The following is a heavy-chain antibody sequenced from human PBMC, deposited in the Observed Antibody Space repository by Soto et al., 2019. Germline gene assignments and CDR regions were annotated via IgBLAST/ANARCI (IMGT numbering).Heavy chain of an antibody. CDR1: GFTFSSYG. V-gene: IGHV3-33*08. CDR2: IWYDGSNK. CDR3: ARMGPDLLFYDY. D-gene: IGHD3-9*01. Sequence: LSLTCAASGFTFSSYGMHWVRQAPGKGLEWVAVIWYDGSNKYYADSVKGRFTISRDNSKNTLYLQMNSLRAEDTAVYYCARMGPDLLFYDYWGQGTLVTVSS. J-gene: IGHJ4*02.